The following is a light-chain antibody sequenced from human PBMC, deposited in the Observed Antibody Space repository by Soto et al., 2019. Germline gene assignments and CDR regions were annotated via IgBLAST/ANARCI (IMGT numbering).Light chain of an antibody. V-gene: IGKV3-11*01. CDR3: QQRSNWPWT. CDR2: DAS. J-gene: IGKJ1*01. CDR1: QSVSSY. Sequence: ETVLTQSPATLSLSPGERATLSCRASQSVSSYLAWYQQKPGQAPRLLIYDASNRATGIPARFSGSGSGTDFTLTISSLEPEDVAVYYCQQRSNWPWTFGQGTKVEIK.